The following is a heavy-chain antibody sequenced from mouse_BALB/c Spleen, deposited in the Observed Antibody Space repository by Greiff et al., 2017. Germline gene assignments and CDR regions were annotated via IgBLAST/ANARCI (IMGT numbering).Heavy chain of an antibody. CDR3: ARHYYGSSYYFDV. J-gene: IGHJ1*01. Sequence: QVQLKESGAELVRPGTSVKVSCKASGYAFTNYLIEWVKQRPGQGLEWIGVINPGSGGTNYNEKFKGKATLTADKSSSTAYMQLSSLTSDDSAVYFCARHYYGSSYYFDVWGAGTTVTVSS. V-gene: IGHV1-54*01. D-gene: IGHD1-1*01. CDR1: GYAFTNYL. CDR2: INPGSGGT.